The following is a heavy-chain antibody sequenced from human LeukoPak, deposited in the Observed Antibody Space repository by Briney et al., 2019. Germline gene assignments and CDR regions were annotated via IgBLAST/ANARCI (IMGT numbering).Heavy chain of an antibody. V-gene: IGHV3-7*01. J-gene: IGHJ6*03. CDR1: GFSFSAYW. Sequence: GGSLRLSCAASGFSFSAYWMTWVRQAPGRGLEWVANIRDDGSEEYYGDSVRGRFTISRDNAKNSVDLQMHSLRVEDTAVYYCARALLESIVVVPAAIPGTVTTDYYYYMDVWGKGTTVTVSS. D-gene: IGHD2-2*01. CDR3: ARALLESIVVVPAAIPGTVTTDYYYYMDV. CDR2: IRDDGSEE.